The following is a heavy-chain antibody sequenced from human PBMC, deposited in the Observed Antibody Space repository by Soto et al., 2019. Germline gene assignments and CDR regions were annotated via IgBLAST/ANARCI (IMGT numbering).Heavy chain of an antibody. CDR2: ISGSGGST. Sequence: GGSLRLSCAASGFTFSSYAMSWVRQAPGKGLEWVSAISGSGGSTYYADSVKGRFTISRDNSKNTLYLQMNSLRAEDTAVYYCAKVPFQVRGVIKYYMDVWGKGTTVTVSS. J-gene: IGHJ6*03. CDR3: AKVPFQVRGVIKYYMDV. CDR1: GFTFSSYA. V-gene: IGHV3-23*01. D-gene: IGHD3-10*01.